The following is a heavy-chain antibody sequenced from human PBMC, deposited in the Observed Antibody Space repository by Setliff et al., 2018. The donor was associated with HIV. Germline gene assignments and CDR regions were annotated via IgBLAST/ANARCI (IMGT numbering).Heavy chain of an antibody. J-gene: IGHJ3*01. CDR3: ARAPPGIQNDAFDV. Sequence: SLTCTVSGGSISSGSYYWTWIRQPAGKGLEWIGHIYTGGTTNYNPSLKSRVSISADMPKNHFSLNLSSVTAADTAVYYCARAPPGIQNDAFDVWGQGTMVTVSS. CDR2: IYTGGTT. CDR1: GGSISSGSYY. V-gene: IGHV4-61*09.